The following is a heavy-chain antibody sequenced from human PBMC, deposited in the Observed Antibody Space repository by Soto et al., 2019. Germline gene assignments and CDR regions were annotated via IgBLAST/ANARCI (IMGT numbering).Heavy chain of an antibody. CDR3: ARLMAYCSSTRCLYYSPFGTDV. CDR2: IDPIDSYT. CDR1: GYSFTSYW. D-gene: IGHD2-2*01. J-gene: IGHJ6*02. V-gene: IGHV5-10-1*01. Sequence: ESLEISCKGSGYSFTSYWISWVRQMPGKGLEWMGRIDPIDSYTKYSPSFQGHVTISAYKYISTAYLQWSSLKASDTDMYLCARLMAYCSSTRCLYYSPFGTDVSGQGKPVAVSS.